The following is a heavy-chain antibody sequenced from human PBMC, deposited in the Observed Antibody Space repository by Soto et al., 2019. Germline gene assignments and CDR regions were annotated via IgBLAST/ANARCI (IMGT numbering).Heavy chain of an antibody. D-gene: IGHD3-9*01. CDR3: AHRQVRYSDVFDI. Sequence: QMTLKESGPSLVQPTQTLTLSCTFSGFSLSTSGVGVGWIRQPPGQALEWRTLIYWDDDKGYSPSLKSRLTVTKETSKNQVVLKMPNMDPVDTATYYCAHRQVRYSDVFDIWRQGTMVTVSS. V-gene: IGHV2-5*02. CDR1: GFSLSTSGVG. J-gene: IGHJ3*02. CDR2: IYWDDDK.